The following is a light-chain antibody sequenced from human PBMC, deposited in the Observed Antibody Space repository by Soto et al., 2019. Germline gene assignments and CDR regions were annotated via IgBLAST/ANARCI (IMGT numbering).Light chain of an antibody. V-gene: IGLV1-47*01. CDR1: TSNIGSHY. Sequence: QSVLTQPPSASGAPGQKVTISCSGSTSNIGSHYIYWYQQFPGTAPKLLIYRSNQRPSGVPDRVSGSKSGTSASLAISGIRSEDEADYYCATWDDSLSRYVFGTGTKVTVL. J-gene: IGLJ1*01. CDR3: ATWDDSLSRYV. CDR2: RSN.